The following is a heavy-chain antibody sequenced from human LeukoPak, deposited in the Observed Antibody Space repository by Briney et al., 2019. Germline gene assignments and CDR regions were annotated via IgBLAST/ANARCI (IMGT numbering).Heavy chain of an antibody. Sequence: GASVKVSCKASGYTFTNHAMHWVRQAPGQGLEWMGWIDTANGNTKYLQKFQGRVTITRDTSARIVYMELSSLRFEDTALYYCARPGASSPDNWFASWGQGSLVTVSS. D-gene: IGHD6-13*01. CDR2: IDTANGNT. V-gene: IGHV1-3*04. J-gene: IGHJ5*01. CDR1: GYTFTNHA. CDR3: ARPGASSPDNWFAS.